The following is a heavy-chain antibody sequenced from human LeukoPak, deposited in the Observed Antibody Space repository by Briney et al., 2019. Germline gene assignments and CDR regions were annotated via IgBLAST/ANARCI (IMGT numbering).Heavy chain of an antibody. CDR1: GFTFSSYS. V-gene: IGHV3-23*01. J-gene: IGHJ6*03. Sequence: PGGSLRLSCAASGFTFSSYSMNWVRQAPGKGLEWVSAISGSGGSTYYADSVKGRFTISRDNSKNTLYLQMNSLRAEDTAVYYCAKDLYSSSSRYYYMDVWGKGTTVTVSS. D-gene: IGHD6-6*01. CDR3: AKDLYSSSSRYYYMDV. CDR2: ISGSGGST.